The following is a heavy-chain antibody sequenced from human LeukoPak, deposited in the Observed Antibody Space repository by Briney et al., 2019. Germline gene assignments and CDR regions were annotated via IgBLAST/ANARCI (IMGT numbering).Heavy chain of an antibody. CDR2: IYYSGST. D-gene: IGHD5-12*01. CDR3: ARYLVATIPEGMDV. J-gene: IGHJ6*02. V-gene: IGHV4-59*08. Sequence: SETLSITCTVSGGSISSYYWSWIRQPPGKGLEWIGYIYYSGSTNYNPSLKSRVTISVDTSKNQFSLKLSSVTAADTAVYYCARYLVATIPEGMDVWGQGTTVTVSS. CDR1: GGSISSYY.